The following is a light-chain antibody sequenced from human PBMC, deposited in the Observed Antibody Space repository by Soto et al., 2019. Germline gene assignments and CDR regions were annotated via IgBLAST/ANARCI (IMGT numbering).Light chain of an antibody. CDR3: QQYNSLPPWT. J-gene: IGKJ1*01. V-gene: IGKV1-33*01. Sequence: DIQMTQSPSSLSASIGDRITISCQASHDITNYLNWYQQKPGKAPKLLIYDASNLEAGVPSRFSGSGSGTDFPFTINDLQPEDIATYYCQQYNSLPPWTFGQGTKVEI. CDR2: DAS. CDR1: HDITNY.